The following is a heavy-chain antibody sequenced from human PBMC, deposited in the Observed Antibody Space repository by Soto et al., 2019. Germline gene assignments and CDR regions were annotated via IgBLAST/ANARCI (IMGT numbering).Heavy chain of an antibody. Sequence: QVQLVESGGGVVQPGRSLRLSCAASGFTFSSYAMHWVRQAPGKGLEWVAVISYGGSNKYYADSVKGRFTISRDNSKNTLYLQMNSLRAEDTAVYYCARERCSGGSCLYYYGMDVWGQGTTVTVSS. CDR2: ISYGGSNK. D-gene: IGHD2-15*01. V-gene: IGHV3-30-3*01. CDR1: GFTFSSYA. CDR3: ARERCSGGSCLYYYGMDV. J-gene: IGHJ6*02.